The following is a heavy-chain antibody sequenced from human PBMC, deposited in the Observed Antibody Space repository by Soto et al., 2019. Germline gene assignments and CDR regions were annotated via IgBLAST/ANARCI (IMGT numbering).Heavy chain of an antibody. V-gene: IGHV3-23*01. CDR2: ISASGATT. J-gene: IGHJ6*02. Sequence: GGSLRLSCAASGVIFSNYAMNWVRQAPGKGLEWVAVISASGATTYYADSVKGRFTLSRDNSKNTLSLLMNPLRAEDTAVYYCVTPEGYYYSDGLDVWGQGTTVPGSS. CDR1: GVIFSNYA. CDR3: VTPEGYYYSDGLDV.